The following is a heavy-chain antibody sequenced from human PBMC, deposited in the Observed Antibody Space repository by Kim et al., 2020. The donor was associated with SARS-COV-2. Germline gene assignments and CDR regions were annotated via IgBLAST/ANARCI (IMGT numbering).Heavy chain of an antibody. Sequence: GGSLRLSCAASGFTFDDYAMHWVRQAPGKGLEWVSGISWTSGSIGYVDSVKGRFTISRDNAKSSLYLQMNNLRDEDSALYYCAKDIGSSTWYFFDSWGQGASVTVSS. J-gene: IGHJ4*02. V-gene: IGHV3-9*01. CDR1: GFTFDDYA. D-gene: IGHD6-13*01. CDR3: AKDIGSSTWYFFDS. CDR2: ISWTSGSI.